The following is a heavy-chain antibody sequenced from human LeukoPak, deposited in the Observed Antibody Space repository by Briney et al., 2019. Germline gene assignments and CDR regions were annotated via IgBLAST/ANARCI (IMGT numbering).Heavy chain of an antibody. V-gene: IGHV1-18*01. J-gene: IGHJ4*02. CDR3: ARGPRGGATRYYFDY. Sequence: ASVKVSCKASGYTFTSYGISWVRQPPGQGLEWMGWISTYNDKTNYAQKLQGRVTMTTDTSTSTAYMELSSLRSEDTAVYYCARGPRGGATRYYFDYWGQGTLVTVSS. CDR1: GYTFTSYG. CDR2: ISTYNDKT. D-gene: IGHD1-26*01.